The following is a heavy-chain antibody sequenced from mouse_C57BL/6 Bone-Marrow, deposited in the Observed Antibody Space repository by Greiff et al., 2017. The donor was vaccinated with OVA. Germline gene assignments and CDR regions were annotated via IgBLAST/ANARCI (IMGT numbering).Heavy chain of an antibody. V-gene: IGHV3-6*01. J-gene: IGHJ2*01. CDR2: ISYDGST. Sequence: EVQLQESGPGLVKPSQSLSLTCSVTGYSITSGYYWNWIRQLPGNQLECVGYISYDGSTNYNPSLKNRISITRDTSKNQFFLKLNSVTTEDTATYYCAREGNDWGQGTTLTVSS. CDR1: GYSITSGYY. CDR3: AREGND.